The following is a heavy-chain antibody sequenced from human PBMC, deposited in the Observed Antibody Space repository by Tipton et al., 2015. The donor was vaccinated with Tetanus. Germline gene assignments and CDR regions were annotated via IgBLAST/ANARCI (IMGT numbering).Heavy chain of an antibody. V-gene: IGHV4-34*01. J-gene: IGHJ3*02. D-gene: IGHD1-1*01. CDR3: ARGRFTWNQEGFDN. CDR2: INHSGST. Sequence: TLSLTCAVSGGSFRGFYWSWIRQPPGQGMEWIGEINHSGSTNTKPSLKSRVPVSVDRSKNQFSLKLSSVTAADTGIYYCARGRFTWNQEGFDNCGQEALAIVAS. CDR1: GGSFRGFY.